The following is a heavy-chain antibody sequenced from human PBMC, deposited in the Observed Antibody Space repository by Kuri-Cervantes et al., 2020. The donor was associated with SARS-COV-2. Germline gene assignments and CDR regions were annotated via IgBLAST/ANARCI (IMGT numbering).Heavy chain of an antibody. CDR2: ISGSGGST. Sequence: GESLKISCAASGFTVSSNYMSWVRQAPGKGLEWVSAISGSGGSTYYADSVKGRFTISRDNSKNTLYLQMNSLRAEDTAVYYCARDTSSSWVLDYGMDVWGQGTTVTVSS. V-gene: IGHV3-23*01. D-gene: IGHD6-13*01. J-gene: IGHJ6*02. CDR3: ARDTSSSWVLDYGMDV. CDR1: GFTVSSNY.